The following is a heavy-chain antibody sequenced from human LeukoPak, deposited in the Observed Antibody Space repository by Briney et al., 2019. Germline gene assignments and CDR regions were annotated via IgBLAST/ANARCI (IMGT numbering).Heavy chain of an antibody. Sequence: SETLSLTCTVSGGSISSYYWSWIRQPPGKGLEWIGYIYYSGSTNYNPSLKSRVTISVDTSKNQFSLKLSSVTAADTAVYYCARGTVPAAKFTRWVQGTLVTVSS. CDR2: IYYSGST. CDR3: ARGTVPAAKFTR. D-gene: IGHD2-2*01. CDR1: GGSISSYY. V-gene: IGHV4-59*01. J-gene: IGHJ4*02.